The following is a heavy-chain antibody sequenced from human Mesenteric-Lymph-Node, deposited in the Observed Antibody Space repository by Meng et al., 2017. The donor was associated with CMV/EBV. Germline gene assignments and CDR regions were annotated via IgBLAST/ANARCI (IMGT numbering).Heavy chain of an antibody. D-gene: IGHD3-3*01. CDR2: ISSSGSTI. CDR3: ARDLTIFGGRYAFDI. CDR1: GFTFSDYY. V-gene: IGHV3-11*01. Sequence: LSLSCAASGFTFSDYYMSWIRQAPGKGLEWVSYISSSGSTIYYADSVKGRFTISRDNAKNSLYLQMNSLRAEDTAVYYCARDLTIFGGRYAFDIWGQGTMVTVSS. J-gene: IGHJ3*02.